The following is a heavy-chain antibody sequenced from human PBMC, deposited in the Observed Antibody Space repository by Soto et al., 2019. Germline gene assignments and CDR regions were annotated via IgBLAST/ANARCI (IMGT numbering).Heavy chain of an antibody. V-gene: IGHV4-59*01. D-gene: IGHD6-13*01. Sequence: SETLSLTCTVSGGSISSYYWSWIRQPPGKGLEWIGYIYYSGSTNYNPSLKSRVTISVDTSKNQFSLKLSSVTAADTAVYYCARGRRQLVNHDAFDIWGQGTMVTVS. CDR1: GGSISSYY. CDR3: ARGRRQLVNHDAFDI. CDR2: IYYSGST. J-gene: IGHJ3*02.